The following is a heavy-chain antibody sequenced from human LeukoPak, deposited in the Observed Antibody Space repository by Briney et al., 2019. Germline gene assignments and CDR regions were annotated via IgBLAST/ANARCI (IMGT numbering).Heavy chain of an antibody. V-gene: IGHV3-20*04. CDR1: GFTFDDYG. Sequence: PGGSLRLSCAASGFTFDDYGMSWVRQAPGKGLEWVSGINWNGGSTGYADSVKGRFTISRDNAKNSLYLQVNSLRAEDTALYYCARDWYHSGGWYSGYFDYWGQGTLVTVSS. CDR2: INWNGGST. D-gene: IGHD6-19*01. CDR3: ARDWYHSGGWYSGYFDY. J-gene: IGHJ4*02.